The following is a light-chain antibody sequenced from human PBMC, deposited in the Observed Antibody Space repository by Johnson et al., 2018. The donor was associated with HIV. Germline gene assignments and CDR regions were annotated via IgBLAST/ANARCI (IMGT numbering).Light chain of an antibody. V-gene: IGLV1-51*01. CDR3: GTWDSSLSAYV. Sequence: SVLTQPPSVSAAPGQKVTISCSGSSSNIGNNYVFWYQQLPGAAPKLLIYDNNKRPSGIPDRFSGSKSGTSATLGITGLQTGDEADYYCGTWDSSLSAYVFATGTKVTVL. CDR1: SSNIGNNY. J-gene: IGLJ1*01. CDR2: DNN.